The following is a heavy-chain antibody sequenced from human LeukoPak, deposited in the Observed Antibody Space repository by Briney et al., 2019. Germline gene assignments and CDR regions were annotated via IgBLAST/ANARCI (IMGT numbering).Heavy chain of an antibody. J-gene: IGHJ4*02. Sequence: GGSLRLSCAASGFTFSSYSMNWVRQVPGKGLVWVSRVNPDGSSTTYADSVKGRFTSSRDNAKNTLYLQMNRLRAEYTAVYYCARGGSYGDYWGQGILVTVSS. CDR1: GFTFSSYS. D-gene: IGHD3-16*01. CDR3: ARGGSYGDY. V-gene: IGHV3-74*01. CDR2: VNPDGSST.